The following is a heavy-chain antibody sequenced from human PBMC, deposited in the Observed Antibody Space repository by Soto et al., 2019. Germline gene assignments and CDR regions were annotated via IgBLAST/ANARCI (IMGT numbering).Heavy chain of an antibody. CDR1: GFTFNTYG. V-gene: IGHV3-33*01. CDR2: MWYDGSLK. J-gene: IGHJ4*02. Sequence: LRLSCAASGFTFNTYGMHWVRQAPGKGLEWVAVMWYDGSLKYYADSVKGRFTISRDNSKNTLYLQINSLRAEDTAVYYCARARGYTYGPPTYWGQGTLVTVSS. CDR3: ARARGYTYGPPTY. D-gene: IGHD5-18*01.